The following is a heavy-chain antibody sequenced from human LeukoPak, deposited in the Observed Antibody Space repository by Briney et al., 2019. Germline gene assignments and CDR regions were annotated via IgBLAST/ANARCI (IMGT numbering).Heavy chain of an antibody. Sequence: SETLSLTCSVSGGSISSYYWSWIRQPPGKGLEWIGYIYTSGSTNYNPSLESRVTISVDTSKNQFSLDLSSVTAADTAVYYCARQKCTSTSCLTKNAFDSWGQGTMVTVSS. CDR2: IYTSGST. CDR3: ARQKCTSTSCLTKNAFDS. D-gene: IGHD2-2*01. CDR1: GGSISSYY. J-gene: IGHJ3*02. V-gene: IGHV4-4*09.